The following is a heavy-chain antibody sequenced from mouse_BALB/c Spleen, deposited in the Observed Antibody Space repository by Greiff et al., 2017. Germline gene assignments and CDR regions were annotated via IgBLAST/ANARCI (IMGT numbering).Heavy chain of an antibody. J-gene: IGHJ4*01. D-gene: IGHD1-1*01. CDR3: ARDIPYYYGSSYSAMDY. V-gene: IGHV7-3*02. CDR2: IRNKANGYTT. CDR1: GFTFTDYY. Sequence: EVQGVESGGGLVQPGGSLRLSCATSGFTFTDYYMSWVRQPPGKALEWLGFIRNKANGYTTEYSASVKGRFTISRDNSQSILYLQMNTLRAEDSATYYCARDIPYYYGSSYSAMDYWGQGTSVTVSS.